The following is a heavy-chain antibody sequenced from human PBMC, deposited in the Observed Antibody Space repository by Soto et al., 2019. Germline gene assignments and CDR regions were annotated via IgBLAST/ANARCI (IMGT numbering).Heavy chain of an antibody. CDR3: ARDVAVAGTLVY. CDR2: ISYDGGNK. CDR1: GFTFSSYA. V-gene: IGHV3-30-3*01. J-gene: IGHJ4*02. Sequence: GGSLRLSCAASGFTFSSYAMHWVRQAPGKGLEWVAVISYDGGNKYYADSVKGRFTISRDNSKNTLYLQMNSLRAEDTAVYYCARDVAVAGTLVYWGQGTLVTVSS. D-gene: IGHD6-19*01.